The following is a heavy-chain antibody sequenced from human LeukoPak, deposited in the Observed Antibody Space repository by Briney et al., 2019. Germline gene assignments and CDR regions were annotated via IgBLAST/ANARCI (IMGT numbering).Heavy chain of an antibody. Sequence: PSETLSLTCAVYGGSFSGYYWSWIRQPPGKGLEWIGEINHSGSTNYNPSLKSRVTTYVDTSKNQFSLRLSSVTAADTAVYYCAGRSGSYSAWGQGALVTVSS. J-gene: IGHJ5*02. CDR2: INHSGST. CDR1: GGSFSGYY. V-gene: IGHV4-34*01. D-gene: IGHD1-26*01. CDR3: AGRSGSYSA.